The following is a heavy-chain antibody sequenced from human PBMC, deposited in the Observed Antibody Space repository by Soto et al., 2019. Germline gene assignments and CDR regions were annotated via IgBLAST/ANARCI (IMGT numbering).Heavy chain of an antibody. CDR3: VSAHALGFSNWFGP. D-gene: IGHD3-10*01. CDR1: GYIFSANY. CDR2: INPHSGAT. J-gene: IGHJ5*02. Sequence: ASVKVSCKASGYIFSANYIHWVRQAPGQGLEWLGWINPHSGATNYAQKFLGRVTMSADTSASTAYMDLARLKSDDTAVYYCVSAHALGFSNWFGPWGRGTLVTVSS. V-gene: IGHV1-2*02.